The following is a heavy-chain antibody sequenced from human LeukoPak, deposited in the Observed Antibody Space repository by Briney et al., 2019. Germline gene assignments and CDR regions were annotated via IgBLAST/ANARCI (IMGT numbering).Heavy chain of an antibody. V-gene: IGHV3-48*03. Sequence: GGTLRLSCAASGFTVSSYEMNWVRQAPGKGLEWVSYISSSGTVKFYADSVKGRFTISRDNAKNSLHLQMNSLRAEDTAVYFCARDWLRLGYWGQGTLVTVSS. D-gene: IGHD5-12*01. CDR1: GFTVSSYE. CDR3: ARDWLRLGY. J-gene: IGHJ4*02. CDR2: ISSSGTVK.